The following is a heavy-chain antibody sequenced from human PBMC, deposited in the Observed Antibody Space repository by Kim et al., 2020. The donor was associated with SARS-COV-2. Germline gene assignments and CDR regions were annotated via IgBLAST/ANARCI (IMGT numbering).Heavy chain of an antibody. CDR3: AKGRLGTEEFDY. Sequence: GGSLRLSCAASGFTFSSYAMSWVRQAPGKGLEWVSTISGSGGSTYYADSVKGRFTISRDNSKNTLYLQMNSLRAEDTAVYYCAKGRLGTEEFDYWGQGTLVTVSS. CDR1: GFTFSSYA. D-gene: IGHD7-27*01. J-gene: IGHJ4*02. CDR2: ISGSGGST. V-gene: IGHV3-23*01.